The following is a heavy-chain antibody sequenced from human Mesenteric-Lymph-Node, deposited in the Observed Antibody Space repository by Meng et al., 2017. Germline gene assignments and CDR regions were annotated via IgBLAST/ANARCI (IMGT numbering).Heavy chain of an antibody. CDR2: IWSDGSNR. CDR3: ARGYYGGNSDFDY. J-gene: IGHJ4*02. Sequence: QVQLVESGGGVVQPGRSLRLSCAASGFTFRSYGMHWFRQAPGKGLEWVAVIWSDGSNRYYADSVKGRFAISRDISKNTLILQMISLRAEDTAVYYCARGYYGGNSDFDYWGQGTLVTVSS. D-gene: IGHD4-23*01. V-gene: IGHV3-33*01. CDR1: GFTFRSYG.